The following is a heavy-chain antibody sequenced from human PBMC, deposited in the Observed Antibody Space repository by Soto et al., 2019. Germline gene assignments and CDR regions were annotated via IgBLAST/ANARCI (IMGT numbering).Heavy chain of an antibody. Sequence: GSLRLSCAASGFTFSSYAMSWVRQAPGKGLEWVSAISGSGGSTYYADSVKGRFTISRDNSKNTLYLQMNSLRAEDTAVYYCASWSLRIVYGMDVWGQGTTVTVSS. D-gene: IGHD3-16*02. J-gene: IGHJ6*02. CDR1: GFTFSSYA. V-gene: IGHV3-23*01. CDR3: ASWSLRIVYGMDV. CDR2: ISGSGGST.